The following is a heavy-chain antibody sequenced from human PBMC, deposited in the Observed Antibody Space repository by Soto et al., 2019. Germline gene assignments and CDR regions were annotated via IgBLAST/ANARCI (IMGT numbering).Heavy chain of an antibody. J-gene: IGHJ4*02. CDR1: GFTSNTYA. CDR2: ISDSGGRT. D-gene: IGHD6-19*01. CDR3: AKELVNSGWTYFDY. Sequence: GGSLRLSCAASGFTSNTYAMSWVRQAPGKGLEWVSAISDSGGRTYYADSVKGRFTISRDNSKNTLYLQINSLRAEDTAVYFCAKELVNSGWTYFDYWGQGTLVTVSS. V-gene: IGHV3-23*01.